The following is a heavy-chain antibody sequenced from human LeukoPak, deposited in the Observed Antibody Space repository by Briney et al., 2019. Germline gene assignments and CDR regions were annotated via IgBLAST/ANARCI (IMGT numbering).Heavy chain of an antibody. CDR3: AKDGSGSYRSHILDY. CDR2: ISWDGGST. J-gene: IGHJ4*02. CDR1: GFTFDDYA. D-gene: IGHD3-10*01. V-gene: IGHV3-43D*04. Sequence: GGSLRLSCAASGFTFDDYAMHWVRQAPGKGLEWVSLISWDGGSTYYADSVKGRFTISRDNSKNSLYLQMNSLRAEDTALYYCAKDGSGSYRSHILDYWGQGTLVTVSS.